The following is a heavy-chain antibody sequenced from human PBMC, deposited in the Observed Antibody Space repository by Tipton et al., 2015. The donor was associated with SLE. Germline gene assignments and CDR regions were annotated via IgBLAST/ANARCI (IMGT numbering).Heavy chain of an antibody. CDR3: ARAPTGIVATMGFDY. CDR1: GFTFDDYG. D-gene: IGHD5-12*01. Sequence: SLRLSCAASGFTFDDYGMSWVRQAPGKGLEWVSGINWNGGSTGYADSVKGRFTISRDNAKNSLYLQMNSLRAEDTAVYYCARAPTGIVATMGFDYWGQGTLVTVSS. J-gene: IGHJ4*02. V-gene: IGHV3-20*04. CDR2: INWNGGST.